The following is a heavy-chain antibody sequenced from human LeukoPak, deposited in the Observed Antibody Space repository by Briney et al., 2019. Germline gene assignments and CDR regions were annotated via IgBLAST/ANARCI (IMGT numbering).Heavy chain of an antibody. V-gene: IGHV4-30-4*01. J-gene: IGHJ5*02. CDR1: GGSISSGDYY. CDR3: ARDSAVAGSRDNWFDP. D-gene: IGHD6-19*01. Sequence: SETLSLTCTVSGGSISSGDYYWSWIRQPPGKGLEWIGEINHSGSTNYNPSLKSRVTISVDTSKNQFSLKLSSVTAADTAVYYCARDSAVAGSRDNWFDPWGQGTLVTVSS. CDR2: INHSGST.